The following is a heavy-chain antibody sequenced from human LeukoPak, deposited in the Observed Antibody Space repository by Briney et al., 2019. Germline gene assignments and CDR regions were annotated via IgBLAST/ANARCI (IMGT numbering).Heavy chain of an antibody. Sequence: GGSLRLSCAASGFTFSSYDMHWVRQPPGKGLEWVSGIGKGGDPYYSGSVKGRFTISRENAKNSLYLQMNSLRAGDTAVYYCARGGPEGFDPWGQGTLVTVSS. V-gene: IGHV3-13*05. J-gene: IGHJ5*02. CDR1: GFTFSSYD. CDR2: IGKGGDP. CDR3: ARGGPEGFDP.